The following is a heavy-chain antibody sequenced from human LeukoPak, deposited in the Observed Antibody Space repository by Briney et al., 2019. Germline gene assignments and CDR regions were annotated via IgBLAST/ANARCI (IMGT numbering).Heavy chain of an antibody. Sequence: PGGSLRLSCAASGFTFSSDSMNWVRQAPGKGREWVSSISSSSGYIYYADSVKGRFTISRDNAKNSPSLQMTSLRAEDTAVYYCARDLTVTSTCWFDRWGQGTLVTVSS. CDR3: ARDLTVTSTCWFDR. D-gene: IGHD4-11*01. J-gene: IGHJ5*02. CDR2: ISSSSGYI. V-gene: IGHV3-21*01. CDR1: GFTFSSDS.